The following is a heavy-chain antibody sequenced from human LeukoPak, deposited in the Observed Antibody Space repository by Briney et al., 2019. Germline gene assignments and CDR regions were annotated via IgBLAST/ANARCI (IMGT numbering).Heavy chain of an antibody. CDR2: ISHDASIT. Sequence: GGSLRLSFAASGFTVRSYVMHWVRQAPGKGLVWVARISHDASITTYADSVKGRFTTSRDNAQKPLYLQMNSLRAEDTAVYYCARDLDWLLYAFWGQGTLVTVSS. CDR3: ARDLDWLLYAF. D-gene: IGHD3-9*01. J-gene: IGHJ4*02. CDR1: GFTVRSYV. V-gene: IGHV3-74*03.